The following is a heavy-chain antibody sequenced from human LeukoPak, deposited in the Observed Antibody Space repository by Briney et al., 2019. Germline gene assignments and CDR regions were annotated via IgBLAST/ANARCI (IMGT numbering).Heavy chain of an antibody. CDR2: VSYDGSHE. V-gene: IGHV3-30-3*01. Sequence: GSLRLPCAASGFSFNNHAMHWVRQAPGKGLEWVAVVSYDGSHEYQADSVRGRFTISRDNPKNRLSLQMNSLNTEDTAVYYCARDRFRLGAGVFDYWGQGTLVTVSS. CDR3: ARDRFRLGAGVFDY. D-gene: IGHD3-10*01. CDR1: GFSFNNHA. J-gene: IGHJ4*02.